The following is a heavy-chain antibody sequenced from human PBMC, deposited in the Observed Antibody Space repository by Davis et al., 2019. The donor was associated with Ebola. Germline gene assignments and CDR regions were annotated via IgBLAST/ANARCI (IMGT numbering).Heavy chain of an antibody. CDR2: TNPSFGKP. J-gene: IGHJ6*02. V-gene: IGHV1-69*13. CDR1: GYVFTTHY. Sequence: SVKVSCKASGYVFTTHYMHWVRQPPPQGLEWMGGTNPSFGKPTYAQKFQGGVTITADESTSTAYMELGSLRSDDTAVYYCARDGPDYYGLDVWGQGTAVAVSS. CDR3: ARDGPDYYGLDV.